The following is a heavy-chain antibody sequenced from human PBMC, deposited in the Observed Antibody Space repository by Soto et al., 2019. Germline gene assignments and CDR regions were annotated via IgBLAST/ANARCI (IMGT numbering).Heavy chain of an antibody. CDR3: ARSVITGSGNYPDY. CDR1: GDSVSSNSAA. J-gene: IGHJ4*02. D-gene: IGHD3-10*01. Sequence: SQTLSLTCAISGDSVSSNSAAWNWIRQSPSRGLEWLGRTYYRSKWYYDYAASVKSRITISPDTSKNQFSLQLNSVTPEDTAVYYCARSVITGSGNYPDYWGQGTLVTVSS. V-gene: IGHV6-1*01. CDR2: TYYRSKWYY.